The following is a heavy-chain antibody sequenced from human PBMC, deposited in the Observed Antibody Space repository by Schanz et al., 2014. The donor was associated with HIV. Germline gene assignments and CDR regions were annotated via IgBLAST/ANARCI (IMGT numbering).Heavy chain of an antibody. CDR1: GYTFSGYY. D-gene: IGHD4-17*01. Sequence: QVHMVQSGAEVKKPGASVTVSCNVSGYTFSGYYLHWVRQAPGQGLEWVGWLNPNGGGTKYAQTFHDRVTMTGDTSISTAYLEVTRLKSDDTAMYFCARSTTVETFDYWGQGTLVTVSS. V-gene: IGHV1-2*02. CDR3: ARSTTVETFDY. CDR2: LNPNGGGT. J-gene: IGHJ4*02.